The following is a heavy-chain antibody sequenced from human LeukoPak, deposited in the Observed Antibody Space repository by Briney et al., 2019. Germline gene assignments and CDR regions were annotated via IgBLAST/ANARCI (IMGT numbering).Heavy chain of an antibody. CDR2: INHSGGT. Sequence: SETLSITSAVYGGSFCGYYWSWIRQPPGKGLEWIGEINHSGGTTYNPSLKSRVTISVDTSKNQFSLKLSSVTAADTAVYYCARAGAFSPRGYCSSTSCYAFDYWGQGTLVTVSS. CDR1: GGSFCGYY. D-gene: IGHD2-2*01. V-gene: IGHV4-34*01. CDR3: ARAGAFSPRGYCSSTSCYAFDY. J-gene: IGHJ4*02.